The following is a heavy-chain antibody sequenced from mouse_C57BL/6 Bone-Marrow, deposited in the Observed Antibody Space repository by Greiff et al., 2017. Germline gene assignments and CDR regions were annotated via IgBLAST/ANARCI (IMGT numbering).Heavy chain of an antibody. J-gene: IGHJ3*01. CDR2: IYIGNGYT. Sequence: EVQLQQSGAELVRPGSSVKMSCKTSGYTFTSYCINWVKQRPGQGLEWIGYIYIGNGYTEYNEKFKGKATLTIDTSSSTAYMQLSSLTSEDSSIYFCARSGGLWLRRVFAYWGQGTLVTVSA. CDR1: GYTFTSYC. CDR3: ARSGGLWLRRVFAY. V-gene: IGHV1-58*01. D-gene: IGHD2-2*01.